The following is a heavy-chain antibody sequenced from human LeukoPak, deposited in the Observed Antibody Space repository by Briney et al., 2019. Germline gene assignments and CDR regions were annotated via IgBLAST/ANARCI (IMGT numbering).Heavy chain of an antibody. V-gene: IGHV3-53*01. CDR1: GFTVDSNY. J-gene: IGHJ4*02. CDR3: AKDSVVIGGLGYIDY. Sequence: SGGSLRLSCAASGFTVDSNYLSWVRQAPGKGLEWVSTIYTGGNTYYATSVKGRFTISRDFSKNTVFLHMNSLRAEDTAVYYCAKDSVVIGGLGYIDYWGQGTLVTVSS. D-gene: IGHD2/OR15-2a*01. CDR2: IYTGGNT.